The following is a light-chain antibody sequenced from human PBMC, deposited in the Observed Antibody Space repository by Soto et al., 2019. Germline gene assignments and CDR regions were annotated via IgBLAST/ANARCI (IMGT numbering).Light chain of an antibody. CDR1: GSDVTAYTY. CDR3: SSYTATRTPPYV. V-gene: IGLV2-14*01. Sequence: QSALTQPASVSGSPGQSITISCTGIGSDVTAYTYVSWYQQPPGKAPKLIIYDVTHRPSGVSDRFSGSQAGDTASLTISGLQADDEADYYCSSYTATRTPPYVFGTGTKVTVL. CDR2: DVT. J-gene: IGLJ1*01.